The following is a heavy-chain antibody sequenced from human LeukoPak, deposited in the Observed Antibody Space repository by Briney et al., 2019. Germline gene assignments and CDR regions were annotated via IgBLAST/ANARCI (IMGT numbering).Heavy chain of an antibody. D-gene: IGHD6-19*01. CDR1: GFTFSSYW. Sequence: GGSLRLSCAASGFTFSSYWMHWVRQAPGKGPVWVSRINSDGSRTSYADSVKGRFTISRDNAKNTLYVQMNSLRVEDTGVYYCARAIAVAGDSGYFQHWGQGTLVTVSS. CDR3: ARAIAVAGDSGYFQH. J-gene: IGHJ1*01. V-gene: IGHV3-74*01. CDR2: INSDGSRT.